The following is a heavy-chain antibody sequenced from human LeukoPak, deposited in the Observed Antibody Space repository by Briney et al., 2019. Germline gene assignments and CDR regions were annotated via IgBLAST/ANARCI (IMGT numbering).Heavy chain of an antibody. Sequence: SETLSLTCTVSGGSISSYYWSWIRQPAGKGLEWIGRIYTSGSTNYNPSLKSRVTMSVDTSKNQFSLKLSSVTAADTAVYYCARGGSAYAPNSSSWYGYYFDYWGQGTLVTVSS. J-gene: IGHJ4*02. V-gene: IGHV4-4*07. CDR3: ARGGSAYAPNSSSWYGYYFDY. CDR2: IYTSGST. D-gene: IGHD6-13*01. CDR1: GGSISSYY.